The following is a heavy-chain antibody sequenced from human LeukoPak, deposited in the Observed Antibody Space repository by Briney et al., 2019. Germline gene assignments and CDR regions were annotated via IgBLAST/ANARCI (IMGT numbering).Heavy chain of an antibody. CDR1: GGSISSSSYY. D-gene: IGHD3-10*01. CDR3: ARRGAYYFDY. Sequence: SETLSLTCTVSGGSISSSSYYWGWIRQPPGKGLEWIGSIYHSGSTYYNPSLKSRVTISVDTSKNQFSLKLSSVTAADTAVYYCARRGAYYFDYWGQGTLVTVSS. CDR2: IYHSGST. V-gene: IGHV4-39*07. J-gene: IGHJ4*02.